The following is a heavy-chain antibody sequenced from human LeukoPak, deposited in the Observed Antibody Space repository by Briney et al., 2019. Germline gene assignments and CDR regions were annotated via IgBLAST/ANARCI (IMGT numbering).Heavy chain of an antibody. J-gene: IGHJ5*02. CDR1: GFTFNNYA. V-gene: IGHV3-23*01. CDR3: AKGSPYYYGSGKENWFDP. Sequence: VALRLPCAASGFTFNNYAMTWVRQAPGKGLEWVSSISVGGYTYHADSVKGRFTISKDNSKNTLYLQMYSLRAEDTAVYYCAKGSPYYYGSGKENWFDPWGQGTLVTVSS. CDR2: ISVGGYT. D-gene: IGHD3-10*01.